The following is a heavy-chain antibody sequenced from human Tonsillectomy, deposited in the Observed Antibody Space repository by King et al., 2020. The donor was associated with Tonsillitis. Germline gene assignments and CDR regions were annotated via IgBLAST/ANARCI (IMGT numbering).Heavy chain of an antibody. V-gene: IGHV2-5*01. J-gene: IGHJ3*02. Sequence: ITLKESGPTLVKPTQTLTLTCTFSGFSLSTSGVGVGWIRQPPGKALEWLALIYLNDDKRYSPSLKSRLSITKDTSKNQVVLTMTNIDPVDTATYYCAHSPMRVRDGYNFTDDAFDIWGQGTMVTVSS. D-gene: IGHD5-24*01. CDR1: GFSLSTSGVG. CDR2: IYLNDDK. CDR3: AHSPMRVRDGYNFTDDAFDI.